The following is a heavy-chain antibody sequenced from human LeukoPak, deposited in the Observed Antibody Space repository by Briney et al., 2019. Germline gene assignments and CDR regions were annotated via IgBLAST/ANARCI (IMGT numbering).Heavy chain of an antibody. CDR1: GFTVSRNY. D-gene: IGHD6-19*01. V-gene: IGHV3-66*01. CDR2: IYSGGST. CDR3: ADPAVGY. Sequence: PGGSLRLSCAASGFTVSRNYMNWVRQAPGKGLEWVSVIYSGGSTSYADSVKGRFTISRDNSKNSLYLQMNSLRVEDTAVYYCADPAVGYWGQGTLVTVSS. J-gene: IGHJ4*02.